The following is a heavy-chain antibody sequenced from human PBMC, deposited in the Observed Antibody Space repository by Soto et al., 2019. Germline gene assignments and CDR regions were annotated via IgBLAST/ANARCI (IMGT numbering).Heavy chain of an antibody. CDR1: GGSISSSSYY. D-gene: IGHD4-17*01. CDR3: ARHSDYGDYEFFVDY. Sequence: QLQLQESGPGLVKPSETLSLTCTVSGGSISSSSYYWGWIRQPPGKGLEWIGSIYYSGSTYYNPSLKSRVTISVDTSKNQFSLKLSSVTAADTAVYYCARHSDYGDYEFFVDYWGQGTLVTVSS. CDR2: IYYSGST. J-gene: IGHJ4*02. V-gene: IGHV4-39*01.